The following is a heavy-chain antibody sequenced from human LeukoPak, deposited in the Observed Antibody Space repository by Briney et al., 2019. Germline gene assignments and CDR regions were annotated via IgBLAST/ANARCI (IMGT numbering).Heavy chain of an antibody. CDR1: GFTFSTST. V-gene: IGHV3-21*01. CDR3: ARGEVHYYGSGSDY. J-gene: IGHJ4*02. D-gene: IGHD3-10*01. CDR2: ITSSSSYI. Sequence: PGGSLRPSCAASGFTFSTSTMNWVRQAPGRGLEWVSSITSSSSYIYYADSVKGRFTISRDNARNSLYLQMNSLRAEDTAVYYCARGEVHYYGSGSDYWGQGTLVTVSS.